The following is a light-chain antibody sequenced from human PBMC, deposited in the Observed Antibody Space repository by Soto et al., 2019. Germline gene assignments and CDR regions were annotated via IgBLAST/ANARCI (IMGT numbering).Light chain of an antibody. V-gene: IGKV1-5*03. J-gene: IGKJ1*01. Sequence: DIRMTQSPSTLSASVGGRVTITCRASHSVSPWLAWYQQKPGKAPKLQIYRTSSLQNGVPARFSGRGSGTDFFLTISNLQPDDFATYYCQQYSSSSTFGQGTRVELK. CDR2: RTS. CDR3: QQYSSSST. CDR1: HSVSPW.